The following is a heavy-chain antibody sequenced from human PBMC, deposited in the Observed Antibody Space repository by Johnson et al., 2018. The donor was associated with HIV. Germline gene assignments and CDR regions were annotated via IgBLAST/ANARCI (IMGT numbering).Heavy chain of an antibody. D-gene: IGHD6-19*01. V-gene: IGHV3-30-3*01. CDR2: ISYDGSNK. CDR1: GFTFSSYA. CDR3: AKDDNLGVWYSDAFDV. Sequence: QMLLVESGGSVVQPGRSLRLSCAASGFTFSSYALHWVRQAPGKGLEWVAVISYDGSNKYYTDSVKGRFTMSRDNSKSTLNLQMNSLRAEDTAIYYCAKDDNLGVWYSDAFDVWGQGTVVTVSS. J-gene: IGHJ3*01.